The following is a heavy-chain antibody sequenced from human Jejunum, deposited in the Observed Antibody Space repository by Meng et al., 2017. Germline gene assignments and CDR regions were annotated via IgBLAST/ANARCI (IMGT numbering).Heavy chain of an antibody. J-gene: IGHJ4*02. Sequence: VHLQESGQGLVKPSGTLSRTCEVSGASISSTNWWDWLRQPPGKGLEWIGEIYHSGRTNFNPSLESRVTISVDESKNQFSLTLNSVTAADTAVYYCARGVGDIRVGFDYWGQGILVTVSS. V-gene: IGHV4-4*02. D-gene: IGHD5-12*01. CDR3: ARGVGDIRVGFDY. CDR2: IYHSGRT. CDR1: GASISSTNW.